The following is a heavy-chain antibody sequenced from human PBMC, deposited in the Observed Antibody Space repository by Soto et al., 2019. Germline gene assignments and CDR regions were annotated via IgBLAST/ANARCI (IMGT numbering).Heavy chain of an antibody. V-gene: IGHV3-15*01. Sequence: EVHVVESGGGLVKPGGSLRLSCAASGFTFAPAWMTWVRQSPGKGLEWVARIKSKTSGETTDYAAPVKGRFTISRDDSKSTVYLQMSSLNTEDTAIYYCSIDVASSGVGELDYWGQGTLFTVSS. J-gene: IGHJ4*02. D-gene: IGHD2-21*01. CDR3: SIDVASSGVGELDY. CDR2: IKSKTSGETT. CDR1: GFTFAPAW.